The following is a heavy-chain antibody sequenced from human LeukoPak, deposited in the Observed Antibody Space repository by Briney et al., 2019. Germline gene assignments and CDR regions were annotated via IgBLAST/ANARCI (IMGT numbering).Heavy chain of an antibody. CDR2: INHSGST. CDR1: GGSFSGYY. J-gene: IGHJ4*02. Sequence: SETLSLTCAVYGGSFSGYYWSWIRQPPGKGLEWIGEINHSGSTNYNPSLKSRVTISVDTSKNQFSLKLSSVTAADTAVYYCATQYSGDRRYFDYWGQGTLVTVSS. D-gene: IGHD1-14*01. CDR3: ATQYSGDRRYFDY. V-gene: IGHV4-34*01.